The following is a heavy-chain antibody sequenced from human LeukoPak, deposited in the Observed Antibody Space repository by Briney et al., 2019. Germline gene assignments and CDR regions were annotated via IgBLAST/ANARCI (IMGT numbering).Heavy chain of an antibody. Sequence: SQTLSLTCAISGDXLSSNSAGWNWIRQSPSRGLEWLGRTYYRSEWYTDYAVSVESRITINPDTSKNQFSLQLNSVTPEDTAVYYCTRGIVGTSFANWGQGTLVTVSS. CDR2: TYYRSEWYT. CDR3: TRGIVGTSFAN. CDR1: GDXLSSNSAG. V-gene: IGHV6-1*01. J-gene: IGHJ4*02. D-gene: IGHD1-26*01.